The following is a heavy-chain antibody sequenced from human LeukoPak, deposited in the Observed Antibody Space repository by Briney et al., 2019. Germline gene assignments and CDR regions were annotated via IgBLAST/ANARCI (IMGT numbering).Heavy chain of an antibody. D-gene: IGHD6-13*01. CDR2: IYYSGST. V-gene: IGHV4-59*01. CDR1: GGSISSSY. J-gene: IGHJ4*02. Sequence: PSETLSLTCTDSGGSISSSYWSWIRKPPGQGLEWIGSIYYSGSTNYNPSLKSRLTISLDTSKNQFSLKLSSVTAADTAVYYCASSSNWDRYFDYWGQGTLVTVSS. CDR3: ASSSNWDRYFDY.